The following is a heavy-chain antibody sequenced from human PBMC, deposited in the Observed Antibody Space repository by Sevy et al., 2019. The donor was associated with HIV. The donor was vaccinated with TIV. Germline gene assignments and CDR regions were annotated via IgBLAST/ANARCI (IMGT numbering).Heavy chain of an antibody. CDR2: ISGSSSYT. V-gene: IGHV3-11*06. CDR1: GFTFSDYY. J-gene: IGHJ3*02. CDR3: ARVGCSISSCPKGDAFDI. D-gene: IGHD2-2*01. Sequence: GGSLRLSCAASGFTFSDYYINWIRQAPGKGLERVSYISGSSSYTNYADSVKGRFTISRDNAKNSLYLQMNSRRAEDTAVYYCARVGCSISSCPKGDAFDIWGQGTMVTVSS.